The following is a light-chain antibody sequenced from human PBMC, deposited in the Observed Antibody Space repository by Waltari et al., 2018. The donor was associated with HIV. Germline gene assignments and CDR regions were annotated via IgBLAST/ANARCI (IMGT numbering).Light chain of an antibody. Sequence: EIVMTQSPATLSVSPGERAPISCRASQSVSSNLAWYQQKPGQAPRLLIYGASTRATGIPARFSGSGSGTEFTLTISSLQSEDFAVYYCQQYNNWPYTFGQGTKLEI. J-gene: IGKJ2*01. CDR1: QSVSSN. CDR3: QQYNNWPYT. CDR2: GAS. V-gene: IGKV3-15*01.